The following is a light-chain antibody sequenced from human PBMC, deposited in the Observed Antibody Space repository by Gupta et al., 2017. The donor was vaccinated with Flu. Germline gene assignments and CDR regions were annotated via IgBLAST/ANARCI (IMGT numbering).Light chain of an antibody. CDR1: QSVSSY. CDR3: QQRSNWPLT. V-gene: IGKV3-11*01. Sequence: VLTQSPATLSLSPGERATLSCRASQSVSSYLAWYQQKPGQAPRLLIYDASNRATGIPARFSGSGSGTDFTLTISSREPEDFAVYYCQQRSNWPLTFGGGTRWRSN. J-gene: IGKJ4*01. CDR2: DAS.